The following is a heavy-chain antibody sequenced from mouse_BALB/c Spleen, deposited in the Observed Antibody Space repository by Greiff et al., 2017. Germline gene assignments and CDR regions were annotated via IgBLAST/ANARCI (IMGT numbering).Heavy chain of an antibody. CDR1: GFTFSDYG. D-gene: IGHD2-4*01. CDR2: ISNLAYSS. V-gene: IGHV5-15*02. J-gene: IGHJ4*01. Sequence: EVKLMESGGGLVQPGGSRKLSCAASGFTFSDYGMAWVRPAPGKGLEWVAFISNLAYSSYFADTVTGRFTISREKAKNTLYLEMSSLRSEDTAMYYCARGDYGAMDYGGQGTSVTVSS. CDR3: ARGDYGAMDY.